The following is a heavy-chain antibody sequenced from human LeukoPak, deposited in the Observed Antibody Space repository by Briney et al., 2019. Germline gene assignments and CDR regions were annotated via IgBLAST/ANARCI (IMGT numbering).Heavy chain of an antibody. V-gene: IGHV3-7*01. CDR1: GFTFSSYW. D-gene: IGHD2-2*01. CDR3: ARDLVVPAAPSYFDY. Sequence: GGSLRLSCAASGFTFSSYWMSWVRQAPGKGLEWVANIKLDGSEKYYAGSVKGTFTISRDNAKNSLYLQMNSLRAEDTAVYYCARDLVVPAAPSYFDYWGQGTLVTVSS. J-gene: IGHJ4*02. CDR2: IKLDGSEK.